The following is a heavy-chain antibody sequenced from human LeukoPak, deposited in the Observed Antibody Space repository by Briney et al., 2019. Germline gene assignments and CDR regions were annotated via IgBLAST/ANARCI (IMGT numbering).Heavy chain of an antibody. CDR1: GGSFSGYY. CDR3: ARAFSSSWYELGFDY. CDR2: INHSGST. J-gene: IGHJ4*02. D-gene: IGHD6-13*01. V-gene: IGHV4-34*01. Sequence: SETLSLTCAVYGGSFSGYYWSWIRQPPGKGLEWIGEINHSGSTSYNPSLKSRVTISVDTSKNQFSLKLSSVTAADTAVYYCARAFSSSWYELGFDYWGQGTLVTVSS.